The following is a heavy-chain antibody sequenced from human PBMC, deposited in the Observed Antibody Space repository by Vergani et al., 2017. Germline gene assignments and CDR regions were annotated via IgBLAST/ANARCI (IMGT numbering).Heavy chain of an antibody. CDR1: GGSFKNYG. CDR3: AGDPDIVVVPAAPYYYYYYGMDV. D-gene: IGHD2-2*01. Sequence: QEQLVQSGAEAKKPGSSVKVSCKASGGSFKNYGFTWVRQAPGQGLEWMGWISAYNGNTNYAQKLQGRVTMTTDTSTSTAYMELRSLRSDDTAVYYCAGDPDIVVVPAAPYYYYYYGMDVWGQGTTVTVSS. CDR2: ISAYNGNT. V-gene: IGHV1-18*01. J-gene: IGHJ6*02.